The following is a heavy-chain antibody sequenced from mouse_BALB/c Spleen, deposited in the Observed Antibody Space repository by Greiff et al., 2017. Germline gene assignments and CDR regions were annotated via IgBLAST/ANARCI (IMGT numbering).Heavy chain of an antibody. V-gene: IGHV14-3*02. Sequence: VQLQQSGAELVKPGASVKLSCTASGFNIKDTYMHWVQQRPEQGLEWIGRFDTANGNTKYEPNVQGQATITADTSANTAYLQLSSLTSEDTAVYYCARPGDSSGHGIAYWGQGTLVTVSA. CDR3: ARPGDSSGHGIAY. CDR2: FDTANGNT. CDR1: GFNIKDTY. D-gene: IGHD3-2*01. J-gene: IGHJ3*01.